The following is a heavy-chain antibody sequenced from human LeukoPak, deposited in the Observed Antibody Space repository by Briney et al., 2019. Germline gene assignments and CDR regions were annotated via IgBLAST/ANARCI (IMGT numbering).Heavy chain of an antibody. J-gene: IGHJ4*02. V-gene: IGHV3-74*01. D-gene: IGHD5-24*01. CDR2: INSDGSST. CDR1: GFTFSSHW. CDR3: ARAQDGYNYYFDY. Sequence: GGSLRLSCAASGFTFSSHWMHWVRQGPGKGLVWVSRINSDGSSTGYEDSVKGRFTISRDNAKNTLDLQMNNLRAEDTAVYYCARAQDGYNYYFDYWGQGTLVTVSS.